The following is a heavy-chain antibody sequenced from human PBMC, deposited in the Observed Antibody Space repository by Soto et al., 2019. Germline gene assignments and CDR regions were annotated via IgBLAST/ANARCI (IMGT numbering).Heavy chain of an antibody. CDR3: SKEGGLLRSALILGFDC. V-gene: IGHV3-64*01. CDR1: GFTFRXYA. J-gene: IGHJ4*02. CDR2: IRSDGTTD. D-gene: IGHD3-10*01. Sequence: GSLRLSCAASGFTFRXYAMHWVRHAPGKGLEYVSAIRSDGTTDYYANSVKGRFTISRDNSKNTMFLQMKSLRAEDTAVYYFSKEGGLLRSALILGFDCWGQGTLDTVSS.